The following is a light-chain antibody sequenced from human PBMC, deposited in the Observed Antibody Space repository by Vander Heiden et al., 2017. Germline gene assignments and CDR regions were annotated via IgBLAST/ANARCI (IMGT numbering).Light chain of an antibody. V-gene: IGLV1-40*01. Sequence: QSVLTQSPPAPGAPGERVTISCTGSSSNIGAGYDVHWYQQLPGTAPKLLIYGNSNRPSGVPDRFSGSKSGTSASLAITGLQAEDEADYYCQSYDSSLSGGVFGGGTKLTVL. J-gene: IGLJ3*02. CDR2: GNS. CDR3: QSYDSSLSGGV. CDR1: SSNIGAGYD.